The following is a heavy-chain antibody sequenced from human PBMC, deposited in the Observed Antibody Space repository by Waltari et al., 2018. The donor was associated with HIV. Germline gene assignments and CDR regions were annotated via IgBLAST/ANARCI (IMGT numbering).Heavy chain of an antibody. CDR3: ARGRVQVRGAMYYFDY. J-gene: IGHJ4*02. CDR2: MNPNSGNT. D-gene: IGHD3-10*01. Sequence: QVQLVQSGAEVKKPGASVKVSCKASGYTFTSYDINWVRQATGQGLEWMGWMNPNSGNTGYPQKFQCRVTMTRNTSISTAYMELSSPRSEDTAVYYCARGRVQVRGAMYYFDYWGQGTLVTVSS. V-gene: IGHV1-8*01. CDR1: GYTFTSYD.